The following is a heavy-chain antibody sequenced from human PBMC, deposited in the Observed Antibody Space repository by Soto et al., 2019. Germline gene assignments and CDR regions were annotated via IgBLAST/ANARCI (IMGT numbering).Heavy chain of an antibody. D-gene: IGHD6-19*01. J-gene: IGHJ3*02. V-gene: IGHV1-69*06. CDR1: GGTFSSYA. CDR3: ATAMYSSGFPGAFDI. Sequence: SVKVSCKASGGTFSSYAISWVRQAPGQGLEWMGGIIPIFGTANYAQKFQGRVTITEDTSTDTAYMELSSLRSEDTAVYYCATAMYSSGFPGAFDIWGQGTMVTVSS. CDR2: IIPIFGTA.